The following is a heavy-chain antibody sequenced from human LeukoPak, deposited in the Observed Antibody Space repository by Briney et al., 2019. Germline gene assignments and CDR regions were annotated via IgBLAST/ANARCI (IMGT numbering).Heavy chain of an antibody. J-gene: IGHJ6*03. CDR1: GGSISSYY. V-gene: IGHV4-59*12. CDR2: IYYSGST. Sequence: SETLSLTCTVFGGSISSYYWSWIRQPPGKGLEWIGYIYYSGSTNYNPSLKSRVTMSVDTSKNQFSLKLSSVTAADTAVYYCARVRGIFGPLTMDVWGKGTTVTVSS. CDR3: ARVRGIFGPLTMDV. D-gene: IGHD3/OR15-3a*01.